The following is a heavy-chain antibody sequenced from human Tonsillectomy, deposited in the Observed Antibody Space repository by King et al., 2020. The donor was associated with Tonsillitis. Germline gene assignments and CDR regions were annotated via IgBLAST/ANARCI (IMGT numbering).Heavy chain of an antibody. Sequence: VQLVESGGGVVQPGRSLTLSCAASGFTFSNYGMHWVRQAPGKGLEWVAVIWADGNTKKYADSVKGRFAISKDNSENTLYLQMNSRRAEDTAVYYCASDRGGSPFDYWGQGTLVTVSS. CDR1: GFTFSNYG. D-gene: IGHD2-15*01. CDR2: IWADGNTK. CDR3: ASDRGGSPFDY. V-gene: IGHV3-33*08. J-gene: IGHJ4*02.